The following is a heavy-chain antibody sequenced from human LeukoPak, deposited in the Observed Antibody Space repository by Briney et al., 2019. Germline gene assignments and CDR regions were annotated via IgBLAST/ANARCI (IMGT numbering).Heavy chain of an antibody. CDR1: GGSISSYY. CDR3: ARGRLLEWPFDY. CDR2: IYYGGST. Sequence: SETLSLTCSVSGGSISSYYWSWIRQPPGKGLEWIGYIYYGGSTNYNPSLKSRVTISVDTSKNQFSLKLTSVTAADTAVYYCARGRLLEWPFDYWGQGTLVTVSS. V-gene: IGHV4-59*01. D-gene: IGHD3-3*01. J-gene: IGHJ4*02.